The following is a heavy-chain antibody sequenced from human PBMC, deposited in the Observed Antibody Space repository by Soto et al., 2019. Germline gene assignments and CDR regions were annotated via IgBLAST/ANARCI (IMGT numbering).Heavy chain of an antibody. D-gene: IGHD3-10*01. Sequence: QVQLQESGPGLVKPSQTLSLTCTVSGGSISSGSYYWSWIRQLPGKGLEWIGYIYYSGRTYYNPSLSSRVTISVDTSKNQFSLKLNSVTAADTAVYYCATRTDYYYGSGSLGGMDVWGQGTTVTVSS. CDR3: ATRTDYYYGSGSLGGMDV. V-gene: IGHV4-31*03. J-gene: IGHJ6*02. CDR2: IYYSGRT. CDR1: GGSISSGSYY.